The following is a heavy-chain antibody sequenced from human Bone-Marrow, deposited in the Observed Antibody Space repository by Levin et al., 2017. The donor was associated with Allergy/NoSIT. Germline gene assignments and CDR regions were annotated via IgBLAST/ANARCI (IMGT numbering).Heavy chain of an antibody. CDR3: ARDTQSRNAFDY. D-gene: IGHD1-14*01. J-gene: IGHJ4*02. V-gene: IGHV3-53*01. CDR2: IYSNDDT. Sequence: PGESLKISCAASGFSVSSDYMTWVRQAPGKGLEWVSVIYSNDDTYYLDSVKGRFTISRDNSKNTLYLQMNSMRAEDTAVYYCARDTQSRNAFDYWGQGTLVTVSS. CDR1: GFSVSSDY.